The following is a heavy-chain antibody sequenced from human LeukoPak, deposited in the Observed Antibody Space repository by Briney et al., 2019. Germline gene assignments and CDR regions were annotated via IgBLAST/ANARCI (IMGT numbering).Heavy chain of an antibody. J-gene: IGHJ6*02. CDR3: ARAPQGYCSGGSFSNYYYYGMDV. D-gene: IGHD2-15*01. Sequence: GGSLRLSCAASGFTFSSYAMSWVRQAPGKGLEWVSSISSSSSYIYYADSVKGRFTISRDNAKNSLYLQMNSLRAEDTAVYYCARAPQGYCSGGSFSNYYYYGMDVWGQGTTVTGSS. V-gene: IGHV3-21*01. CDR2: ISSSSSYI. CDR1: GFTFSSYA.